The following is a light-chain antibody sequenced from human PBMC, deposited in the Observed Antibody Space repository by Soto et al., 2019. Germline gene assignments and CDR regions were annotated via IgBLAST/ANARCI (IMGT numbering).Light chain of an antibody. CDR1: QDIAGY. CDR3: QQAYCFPIT. Sequence: DIQVTQYPSSVSASVGDRVTITCRASQDIAGYLAWYQHKPGRAPELLIHAASSLQSGVPSRLSGSGSGTDFTLTIISLQPEDFATYYCQQAYCFPITFGQGTRLEIK. CDR2: AAS. J-gene: IGKJ5*01. V-gene: IGKV1D-12*01.